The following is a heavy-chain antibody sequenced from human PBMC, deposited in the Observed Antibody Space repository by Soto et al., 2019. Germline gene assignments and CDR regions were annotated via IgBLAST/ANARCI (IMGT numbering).Heavy chain of an antibody. Sequence: ASVKVSCKASGYTFTSYDINWVRQATGQGLEWMGWMNPNSGNTGYAQKFQGRVTMTRNTSISTAYMELSSLRSEDTAVYYCARAIKRFIVDYMDVWGKGTTVTVSS. V-gene: IGHV1-8*01. CDR1: GYTFTSYD. CDR2: MNPNSGNT. J-gene: IGHJ6*03. D-gene: IGHD2-21*01. CDR3: ARAIKRFIVDYMDV.